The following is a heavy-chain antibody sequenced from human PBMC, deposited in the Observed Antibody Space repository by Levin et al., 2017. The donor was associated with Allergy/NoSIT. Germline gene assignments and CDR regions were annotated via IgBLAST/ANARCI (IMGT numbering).Heavy chain of an antibody. Sequence: GSLRLSCAVYGGSFSGYYWSWIRQPPGKGLEWIGEINHSGSTNYNPSLKSRVTISVDTSKNQFSLKLSSVTAADTAVYYCASRYSSGWFGYYYYGMDVWGQGTTVTVSS. CDR1: GGSFSGYY. CDR3: ASRYSSGWFGYYYYGMDV. D-gene: IGHD6-19*01. CDR2: INHSGST. J-gene: IGHJ6*02. V-gene: IGHV4-34*01.